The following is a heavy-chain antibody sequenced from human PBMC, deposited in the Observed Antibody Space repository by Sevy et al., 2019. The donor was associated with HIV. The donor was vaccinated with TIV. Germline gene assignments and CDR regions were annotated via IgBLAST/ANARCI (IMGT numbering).Heavy chain of an antibody. CDR2: IIETGSP. CDR1: GGSFSGFY. J-gene: IGHJ4*02. Sequence: SETLSLTCAVYGGSFSGFYWSWIRQSPGKGLEWIGDIIETGSPNYNPSLKSRVTISVDTSKNQFSLKLTSVTAADTAVYYGARGQWGHLFWGQGTLVTVSS. V-gene: IGHV4-34*01. CDR3: ARGQWGHLF. D-gene: IGHD1-26*01.